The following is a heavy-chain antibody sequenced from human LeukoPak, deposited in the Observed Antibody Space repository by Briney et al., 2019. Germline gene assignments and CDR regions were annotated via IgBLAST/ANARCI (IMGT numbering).Heavy chain of an antibody. Sequence: TGGSLRLSCTVSGFTVSSNSMSWVRQAPGKGLEWVSFIYSDNTHYSDSVKGRFTISRDNAKNSLYLQMNSLRAEDTAVYYCASLALYYYDSSGYYPPVDYWGQGTLVTVSS. CDR3: ASLALYYYDSSGYYPPVDY. V-gene: IGHV3-53*01. CDR2: IYSDNT. CDR1: GFTVSSNS. J-gene: IGHJ4*02. D-gene: IGHD3-22*01.